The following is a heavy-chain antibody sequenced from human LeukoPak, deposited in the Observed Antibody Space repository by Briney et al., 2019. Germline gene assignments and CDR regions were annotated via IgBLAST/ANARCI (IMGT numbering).Heavy chain of an antibody. J-gene: IGHJ5*02. CDR1: GYTFTNNF. Sequence: ASVKVSCKASGYTFTNNFMHLVRQAPGQGLEWIGIINPSGDNTWYAQKFQGRVTMTRDMATSTDYLEVSSLRSEDTAVYYCARDNSLRDTAWWFDPWGQGTLVTVSS. CDR2: INPSGDNT. V-gene: IGHV1-46*01. CDR3: ARDNSLRDTAWWFDP. D-gene: IGHD5-24*01.